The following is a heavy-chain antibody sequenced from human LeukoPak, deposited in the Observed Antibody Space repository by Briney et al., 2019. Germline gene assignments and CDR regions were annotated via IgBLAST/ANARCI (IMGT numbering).Heavy chain of an antibody. J-gene: IGHJ4*02. CDR1: GGSISSGGYY. Sequence: SETLSLTCAVSGGSISSGGYYWSWIRQPPGKGLEWIGYIYHSGSTYYNPSLKSRVTISVGTSKNQFSLKLSSVTAADTAVYYCARLTPHFEYWGQGILVTVSS. V-gene: IGHV4-30-2*01. D-gene: IGHD2-15*01. CDR2: IYHSGST. CDR3: ARLTPHFEY.